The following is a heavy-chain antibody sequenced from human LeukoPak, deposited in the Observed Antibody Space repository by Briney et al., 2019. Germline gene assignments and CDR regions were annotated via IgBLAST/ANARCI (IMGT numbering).Heavy chain of an antibody. Sequence: GGSLRLSCTASGYKFADYEMSWVRQVPGKGLEYVSGMSKSSGATGYGESVKGRVTISRDNAKNSSYLQLTRLRAEDTALYHCATCPGSHYYYYMDVWGKGAAVTVSS. J-gene: IGHJ6*03. V-gene: IGHV3-20*01. CDR3: ATCPGSHYYYYMDV. D-gene: IGHD2-2*01. CDR1: GYKFADYE. CDR2: MSKSSGAT.